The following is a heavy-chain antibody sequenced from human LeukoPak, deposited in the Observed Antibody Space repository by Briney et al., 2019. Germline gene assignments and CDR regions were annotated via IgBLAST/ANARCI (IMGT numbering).Heavy chain of an antibody. CDR1: GFTFSRFW. CDR3: ARSGLYEKWTDVDAFDI. D-gene: IGHD2-8*01. Sequence: GGSLRLSCAASGFTFSRFWMTWVRQAPGKGLEWVANIKQDESEKHYVDSVKGRFTISRDNAKNSLYLQMNSPRAEDTAVYYCARSGLYEKWTDVDAFDIWGQGTMVTVSS. J-gene: IGHJ3*02. V-gene: IGHV3-7*01. CDR2: IKQDESEK.